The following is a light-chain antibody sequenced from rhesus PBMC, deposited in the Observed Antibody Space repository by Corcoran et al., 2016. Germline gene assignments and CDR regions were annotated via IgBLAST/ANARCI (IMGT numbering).Light chain of an antibody. CDR2: VVS. CDR1: SSDICGYNR. CDR3: SSYASSSTYI. V-gene: IGLV2-13*03. J-gene: IGLJ1*01. Sequence: QAAPTQSPSVSGSPGQSVTISCTVTSSDICGYNRCSWYQQHPGKAPKLMIYVVSKRPSGVSDRFSVSKSGNTASLTTPGLQAEDEADYYCSSYASSSTYIFGAGTRLTVL.